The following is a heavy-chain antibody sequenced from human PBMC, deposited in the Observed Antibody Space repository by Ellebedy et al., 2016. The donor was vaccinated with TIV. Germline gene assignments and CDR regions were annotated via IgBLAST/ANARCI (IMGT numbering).Heavy chain of an antibody. CDR3: AKGMDYFDY. J-gene: IGHJ4*02. CDR1: GFTFSSYA. V-gene: IGHV3-23*01. CDR2: ISGSGGST. Sequence: GGSLRLSCAASGFTFSSYAMSWVRQAPGKGLEWVSAISGSGGSTFYADSVKGRFTISRDNSKNMLCLQMNSLRAEDTAVHFCAKGMDYFDYWGQGTLLTVSS. D-gene: IGHD5-24*01.